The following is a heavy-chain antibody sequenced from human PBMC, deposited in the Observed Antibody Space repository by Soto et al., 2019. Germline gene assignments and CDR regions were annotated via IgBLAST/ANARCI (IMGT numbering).Heavy chain of an antibody. Sequence: QPGGSLRLSCAASGFTFSSYAMSWVRQAPGKGLEWVSAISGSGGSTYYADSVKGRFTISRDNSKNTLYLQMNSLRAEDTAVYYCAKDRLSGTVVTPSYAFDIWGQGTMVTVSS. CDR1: GFTFSSYA. D-gene: IGHD2-21*02. CDR3: AKDRLSGTVVTPSYAFDI. CDR2: ISGSGGST. J-gene: IGHJ3*02. V-gene: IGHV3-23*01.